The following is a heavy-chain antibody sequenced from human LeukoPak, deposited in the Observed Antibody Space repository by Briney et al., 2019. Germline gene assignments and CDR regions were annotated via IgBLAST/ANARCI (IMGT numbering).Heavy chain of an antibody. CDR2: ISYDGSNK. V-gene: IGHV3-30-3*01. CDR1: GFTFSSYA. CDR3: ARVPTFDILTGNLDY. J-gene: IGHJ4*02. D-gene: IGHD3-9*01. Sequence: GGSLRLSCAASGFTFSSYAMHWVRQAPGKGLEWVAVISYDGSNKYYADSVKGRFTISRDNSKNTLCLQMNSLRAEDTAVYYCARVPTFDILTGNLDYWGQGTLVTVSS.